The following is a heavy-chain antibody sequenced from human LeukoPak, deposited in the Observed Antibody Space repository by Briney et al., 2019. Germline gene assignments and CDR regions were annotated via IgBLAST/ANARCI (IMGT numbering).Heavy chain of an antibody. V-gene: IGHV4-39*07. Sequence: SETLSLTCTVSGGSISSSSYYWGWIRQPPGKGLEWIGNIYYSGTTYYNPSLKSRVTISVDKSKNQFSLKLSSVTAADTAVYYCARDARYSSYMDVWGKGTTVTVSS. CDR3: ARDARYSSYMDV. CDR1: GGSISSSSYY. J-gene: IGHJ6*03. D-gene: IGHD6-19*01. CDR2: IYYSGTT.